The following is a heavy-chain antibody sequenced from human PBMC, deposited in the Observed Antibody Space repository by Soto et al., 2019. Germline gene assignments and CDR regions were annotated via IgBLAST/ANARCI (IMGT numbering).Heavy chain of an antibody. CDR3: AKDPYNWNDGDYMDV. J-gene: IGHJ6*03. CDR2: ISGSGGST. Sequence: GESLKISCAASGFTFSSYAMSWVRQAPGKGLEWVSAISGSGGSTYYADSVKGRFTISRDNSKNTLYLQMNSLRAEDTAVYYCAKDPYNWNDGDYMDVWGKGTTVTVSS. D-gene: IGHD1-1*01. CDR1: GFTFSSYA. V-gene: IGHV3-23*01.